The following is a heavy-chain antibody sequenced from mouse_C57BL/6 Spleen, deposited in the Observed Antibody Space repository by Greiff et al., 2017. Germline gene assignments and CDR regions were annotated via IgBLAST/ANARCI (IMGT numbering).Heavy chain of an antibody. Sequence: ESGPGLVKPSQSLSLTCSVTGYSITSGYFWNWIRQFPGNQLEWMGYISYDGSNNYNPSLKNRISITRDTSKNQSFLKLNSVTTEDTATXYCASSNYDYFDYWGQGTTLTVSS. CDR2: ISYDGSN. CDR1: GYSITSGYF. D-gene: IGHD2-5*01. J-gene: IGHJ2*01. CDR3: ASSNYDYFDY. V-gene: IGHV3-6*01.